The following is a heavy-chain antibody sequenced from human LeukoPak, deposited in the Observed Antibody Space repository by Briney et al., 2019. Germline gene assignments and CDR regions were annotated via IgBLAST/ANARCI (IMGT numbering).Heavy chain of an antibody. Sequence: PGGSLRLSCAASGFTFRTYWMSWARQAPGKGLEWVSAISGSGGSTYYADSVKGRFTISRDNSKNTLYLQMNSLRAEDTAVYYCAKSQNYDFWSGYYTEGYWGQGTLVTVSS. CDR2: ISGSGGST. CDR1: GFTFRTYW. J-gene: IGHJ4*02. V-gene: IGHV3-23*01. D-gene: IGHD3-3*01. CDR3: AKSQNYDFWSGYYTEGY.